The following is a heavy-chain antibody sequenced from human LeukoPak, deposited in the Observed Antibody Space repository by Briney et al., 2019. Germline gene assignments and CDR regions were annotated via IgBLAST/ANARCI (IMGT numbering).Heavy chain of an antibody. CDR1: GFTFSSYA. V-gene: IGHV3-23*01. J-gene: IGHJ4*02. Sequence: GSLRLSCAASGFTFSSYAMSWVRQAPGKGLEWVSAISGSGGSTYYADSVKGRFTISRDNSKNTLYLQMNSLRAEDTAVYYCAKIGPPSDIVVVVAATADYWGQGTLVTVSS. D-gene: IGHD2-15*01. CDR3: AKIGPPSDIVVVVAATADY. CDR2: ISGSGGST.